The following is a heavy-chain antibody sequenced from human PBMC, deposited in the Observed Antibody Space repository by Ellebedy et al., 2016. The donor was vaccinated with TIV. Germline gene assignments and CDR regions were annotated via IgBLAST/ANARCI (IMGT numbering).Heavy chain of an antibody. Sequence: SETLSLXCAVSGGSISSGGYSWSWIRQPPGKGLEWIGYIYHSGSTYYNPSLKSRVTISVDTSKNQFSLKLSSVTAADTAVYYCARGGYYMDVWGKGTTVTVSS. CDR3: ARGGYYMDV. CDR1: GGSISSGGYS. V-gene: IGHV4-30-2*01. CDR2: IYHSGST. J-gene: IGHJ6*03.